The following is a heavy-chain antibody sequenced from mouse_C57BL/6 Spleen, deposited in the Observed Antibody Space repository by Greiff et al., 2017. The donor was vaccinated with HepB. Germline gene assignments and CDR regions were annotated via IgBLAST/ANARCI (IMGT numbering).Heavy chain of an antibody. V-gene: IGHV1-59*01. Sequence: QVQLQQPGAELVRPGTSVKLSCKASGYTFTSYWMHWVKQRPGQGLEWIGVIDPSDSYTNYNQKFKGKATLTVDTTSSTAYMQLSSLTSEDSAVYYCASNHNYWGQGTTLTVSS. CDR2: IDPSDSYT. D-gene: IGHD6-1*01. J-gene: IGHJ2*01. CDR1: GYTFTSYW. CDR3: ASNHNY.